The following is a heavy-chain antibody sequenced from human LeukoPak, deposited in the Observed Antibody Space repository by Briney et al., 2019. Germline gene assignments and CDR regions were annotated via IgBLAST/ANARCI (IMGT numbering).Heavy chain of an antibody. Sequence: SETLSLTCTVSGGSISSYYWSWIRQPPGEGLEWIGYIYYSGSTNYNPSLKSRVTISVDTSKNQFSLKLSSVTAADTAVYYCARFYSRGWSSNYYFDYWGQGPLVTVP. D-gene: IGHD6-19*01. CDR1: GGSISSYY. CDR3: ARFYSRGWSSNYYFDY. J-gene: IGHJ4*02. CDR2: IYYSGST. V-gene: IGHV4-59*01.